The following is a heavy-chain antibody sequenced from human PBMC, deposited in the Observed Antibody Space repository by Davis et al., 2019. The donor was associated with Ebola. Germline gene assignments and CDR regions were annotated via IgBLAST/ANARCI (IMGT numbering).Heavy chain of an antibody. CDR3: ARGPDRLLWFGELLK. V-gene: IGHV1-69*06. J-gene: IGHJ4*02. CDR2: IIPIFGTA. CDR1: GGTFSSYA. D-gene: IGHD3-10*01. Sequence: AASVKVSCKASGGTFSSYAISWVRQAPGQGLEWMGGIIPIFGTANYAQKFQGRVTITADKSTSTAYMELSSLRSEDTAVYYCARGPDRLLWFGELLKWGQGTLVTVSS.